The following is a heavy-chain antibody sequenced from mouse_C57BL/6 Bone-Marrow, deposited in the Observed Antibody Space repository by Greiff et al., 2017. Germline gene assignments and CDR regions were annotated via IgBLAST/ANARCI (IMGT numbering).Heavy chain of an antibody. J-gene: IGHJ2*01. V-gene: IGHV8-5*01. CDR3: SQRREYCDSSNY. Sequence: VTLKVSGPGILQPSQTLSLTCSFSGFSLSTSNMGIGWIRQPSGKGLEWLAHIWWNDDKYYNPSLKSRLTISKDTSNNQVFLQITSVNTADAATYYCSQRREYCDSSNYWGQGTTLTVSS. D-gene: IGHD1-1*01. CDR1: GFSLSTSNMG. CDR2: IWWNDDK.